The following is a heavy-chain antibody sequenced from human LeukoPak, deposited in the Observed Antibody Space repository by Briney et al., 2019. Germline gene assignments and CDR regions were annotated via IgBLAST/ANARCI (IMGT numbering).Heavy chain of an antibody. V-gene: IGHV4-59*01. J-gene: IGHJ5*02. CDR3: ARSRAFNSGAFDP. D-gene: IGHD1-26*01. CDR2: IYSSGST. CDR1: GGSISSYY. Sequence: ASETLSLTCTVSGGSISSYYWNWIRQPPGKGLEWIGYIYSSGSTNYNPSLKSRVTISVDTSKNQFSLKLSSVTAADTAVNYCARSRAFNSGAFDPWGQGSLVTVSS.